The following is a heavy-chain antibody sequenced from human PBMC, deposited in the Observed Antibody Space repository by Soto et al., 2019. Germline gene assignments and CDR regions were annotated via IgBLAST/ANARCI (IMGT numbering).Heavy chain of an antibody. V-gene: IGHV3-23*01. CDR3: AKSIIAAGTYHFDN. CDR2: ISGSGSST. D-gene: IGHD6-13*01. CDR1: GFTFTGYA. J-gene: IGHJ4*02. Sequence: GSLRLSCAASGFTFTGYAMSWVRQAPGKGLEWVSGISGSGSSTDYADSVKGRFIISRDSSNNTVYLQMNSLTAEDTAMYYCAKSIIAAGTYHFDNWGQGALVTVSS.